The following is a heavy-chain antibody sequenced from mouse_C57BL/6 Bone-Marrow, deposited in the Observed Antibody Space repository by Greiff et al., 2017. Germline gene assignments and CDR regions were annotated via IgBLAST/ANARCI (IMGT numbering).Heavy chain of an antibody. D-gene: IGHD1-1*01. CDR1: GFSLTSYG. Sequence: QVQLKESGPGLVQPSQSLSITCTVSGFSLTSYGVHWVRQSPGKGLEWLGVIGRGGSTDYNAAFMSRLSITKDNSKSQVFFKMNSLQADDTAIYYCATNYLFFYYYAMDFWGQGTSVTVSS. J-gene: IGHJ4*01. V-gene: IGHV2-5*01. CDR3: ATNYLFFYYYAMDF. CDR2: IGRGGST.